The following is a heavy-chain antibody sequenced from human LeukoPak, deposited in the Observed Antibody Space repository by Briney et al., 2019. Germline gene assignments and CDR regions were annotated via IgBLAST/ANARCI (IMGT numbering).Heavy chain of an antibody. J-gene: IGHJ3*02. CDR1: GGTFSSYA. CDR2: IIPIFGTA. Sequence: SVKVSCKASGGTFSSYAISWVRQAPGQGLEWMGGIIPIFGTANYAQKFQGRVTITTDESTSTAYMELSSLRSEDTAVYYCARALECTNGVCFGDDAFDIWGQGTMVTVSS. CDR3: ARALECTNGVCFGDDAFDI. D-gene: IGHD2-8*01. V-gene: IGHV1-69*05.